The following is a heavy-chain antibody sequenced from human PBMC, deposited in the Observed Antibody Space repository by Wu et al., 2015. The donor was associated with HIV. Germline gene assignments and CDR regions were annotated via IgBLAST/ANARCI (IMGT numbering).Heavy chain of an antibody. CDR3: ARTLADPYGGHSFDWLDP. CDR2: IIPMFRTP. D-gene: IGHD4-23*01. CDR1: GGSFSNYG. V-gene: IGHV1-69*05. Sequence: QVQVVQSGAEVKKPGSSVKVSCRVSGGSFSNYGISWVRQAPGQGFEWMGRIIPMFRTPNYAQKFQGRVTMTIDTSTNTAYMELRSLRSDDTAIYYCARTLADPYGGHSFDWLDPWGQGTLVTVSS. J-gene: IGHJ5*02.